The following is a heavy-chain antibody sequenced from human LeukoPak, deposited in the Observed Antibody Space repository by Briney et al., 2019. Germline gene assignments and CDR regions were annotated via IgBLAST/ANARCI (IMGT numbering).Heavy chain of an antibody. J-gene: IGHJ4*02. CDR2: IRSESSST. V-gene: IGHV3-48*01. CDR3: VRDLNWAFDY. Sequence: GGSLILSCAASGFTFSRYTMNWVRQAPGKELEWISNIRSESSSTTYADSVKGRFTISRDDAKNSLYLQINSLRAEDTAVYYCVRDLNWAFDYWGQGTLVTVSS. D-gene: IGHD3-16*01. CDR1: GFTFSRYT.